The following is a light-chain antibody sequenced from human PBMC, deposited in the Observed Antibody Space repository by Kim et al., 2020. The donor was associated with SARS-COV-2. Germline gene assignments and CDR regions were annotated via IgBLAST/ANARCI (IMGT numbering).Light chain of an antibody. Sequence: DIVMTQSPLTLPVTXGESASISCRSSQSLLYSNGYNYLGWYLQKPGQSPQLLIYLGSNRASGVPDRFSGSGSGTDFTLKISRVEAEDVGVYYCIQALQAYTFGQGTKLEI. CDR3: IQALQAYT. V-gene: IGKV2-28*01. CDR1: QSLLYSNGYNY. CDR2: LGS. J-gene: IGKJ2*01.